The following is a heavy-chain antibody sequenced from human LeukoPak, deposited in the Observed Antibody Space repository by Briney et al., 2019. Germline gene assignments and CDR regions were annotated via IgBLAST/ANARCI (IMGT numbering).Heavy chain of an antibody. D-gene: IGHD6-19*01. CDR3: ARERDRGTEVAYHFDH. Sequence: GGSLRLSCAASGFTFSSYSMAWVRQAPGRGLEWVSVISGGGDYTVYADSVKGRFTISRDNSEKTLYMQMNSLRAEDTAVYYCARERDRGTEVAYHFDHWGQGTLVTVSS. CDR2: ISGGGDYT. V-gene: IGHV3-23*01. J-gene: IGHJ4*02. CDR1: GFTFSSYS.